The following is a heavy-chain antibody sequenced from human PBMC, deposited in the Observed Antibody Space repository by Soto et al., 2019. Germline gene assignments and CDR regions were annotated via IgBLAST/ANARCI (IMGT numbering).Heavy chain of an antibody. Sequence: GGSLRLSCAASGFTFNNYWMNWVRQAPGKGLEWVANTKQDGSERYYVDSVKGRFTISRDNAKNSLYLQMNSLRAEDTAVYYCAREGGYSYGFAYWGQGTLGTVAS. V-gene: IGHV3-7*01. CDR1: GFTFNNYW. CDR3: AREGGYSYGFAY. CDR2: TKQDGSER. D-gene: IGHD5-18*01. J-gene: IGHJ4*02.